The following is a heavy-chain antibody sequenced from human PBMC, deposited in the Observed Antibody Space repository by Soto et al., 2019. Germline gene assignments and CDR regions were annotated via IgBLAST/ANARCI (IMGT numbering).Heavy chain of an antibody. V-gene: IGHV3-48*02. Sequence: GESLKISCAASGFTFSSYSMNWVRQAPGKGLEWVSYISSSSSTIYYADSVKGRFTISRDNAKNSLYLQMNSLRDEDTAVYYCARATSAARSYYYYGMDVWGQGTTVTVSS. CDR1: GFTFSSYS. J-gene: IGHJ6*02. D-gene: IGHD6-6*01. CDR3: ARATSAARSYYYYGMDV. CDR2: ISSSSSTI.